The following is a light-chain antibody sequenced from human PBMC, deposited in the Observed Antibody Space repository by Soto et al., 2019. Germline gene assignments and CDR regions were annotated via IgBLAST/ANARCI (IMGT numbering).Light chain of an antibody. Sequence: EIVLTQSPGTLSLSPGERATLSCRASQSVKNNYLAWYQQKPGQAPRLLIYGASSRATGIPDRFSGSGSGTDFTLTITSLQPEDFATYYCQQLFDSPITFGQGTRLEIK. V-gene: IGKV3-20*01. CDR3: QQLFDSPIT. CDR2: GAS. CDR1: QSVKNNY. J-gene: IGKJ5*01.